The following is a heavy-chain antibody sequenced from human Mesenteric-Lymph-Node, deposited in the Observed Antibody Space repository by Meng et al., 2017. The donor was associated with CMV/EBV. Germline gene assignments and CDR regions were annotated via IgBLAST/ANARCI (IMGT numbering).Heavy chain of an antibody. CDR3: ARGESTYYDFWSGYRGYYYYGMDV. CDR1: GFTLSSYW. CDR2: IKQDGSEK. V-gene: IGHV3-7*01. J-gene: IGHJ6*02. Sequence: GESLKISRAASGFTLSSYWMSWVRQAPGKGLEWVANIKQDGSEKYYVDSVKGRFTISRDNAKNSLYLQMNSLRAEDTAVYYCARGESTYYDFWSGYRGYYYYGMDVWGQGTTVTVSS. D-gene: IGHD3-3*01.